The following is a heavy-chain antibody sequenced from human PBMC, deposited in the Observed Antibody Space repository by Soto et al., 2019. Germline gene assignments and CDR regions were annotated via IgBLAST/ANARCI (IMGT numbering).Heavy chain of an antibody. J-gene: IGHJ6*02. CDR1: GYTFTSYY. CDR2: INPSGGST. V-gene: IGHV1-46*01. D-gene: IGHD3-9*01. CDR3: ARDVLRYFEPSYYYGMDV. Sequence: QVQLVQSGAEVKKPGASVKVSCKASGYTFTSYYMHWVRQAPGQGLEWMGIINPSGGSTSYAQKFQGRVTMTRDTSTSKIYMERSSLRYEDTAVYYCARDVLRYFEPSYYYGMDVWGQGTTVTVSS.